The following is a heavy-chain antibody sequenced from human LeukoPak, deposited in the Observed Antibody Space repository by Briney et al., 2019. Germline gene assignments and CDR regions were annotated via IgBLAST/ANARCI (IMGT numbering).Heavy chain of an antibody. Sequence: PSETLSLTCAVSGYSISSGYYWAWIRQPPGKGLEWIGSMYHSGSTYDSPSLKSRVTMSVDTSKNQFSLKLTSVTAADTAVYYCARQRYCHSTSRYFDYWGQGTLVTVSS. J-gene: IGHJ4*02. CDR2: MYHSGST. CDR1: GYSISSGYY. V-gene: IGHV4-38-2*01. D-gene: IGHD2-2*01. CDR3: ARQRYCHSTSRYFDY.